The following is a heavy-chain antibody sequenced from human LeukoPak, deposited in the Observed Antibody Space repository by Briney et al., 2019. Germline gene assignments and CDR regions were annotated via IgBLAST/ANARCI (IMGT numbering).Heavy chain of an antibody. CDR2: ISSSSSYI. CDR1: GFTFSSYS. Sequence: GGSLRLPCTASGFTFSSYSMNWVRQAPGKGLEWASSISSSSSYIYYADSVKGRFTISRDNAKNSLYLQMNSLRAEDTAVYYCARVRYSSGWDAFDIWGQGTMVTVSS. CDR3: ARVRYSSGWDAFDI. D-gene: IGHD6-19*01. J-gene: IGHJ3*02. V-gene: IGHV3-21*01.